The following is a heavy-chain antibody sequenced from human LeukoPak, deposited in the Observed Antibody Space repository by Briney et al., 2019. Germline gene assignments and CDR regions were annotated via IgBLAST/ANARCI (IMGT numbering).Heavy chain of an antibody. Sequence: SETLSLTCAVYGGSFSGYYWSWIRQPPGKGLEWIGEINHSGSTNYNPSLKSRVTISVDTSKNQFSLKPSSVTAADTAVYYCARGGDIVVVPAAIWGQGTLVTVSS. CDR2: INHSGST. V-gene: IGHV4-34*01. J-gene: IGHJ4*02. CDR1: GGSFSGYY. D-gene: IGHD2-2*01. CDR3: ARGGDIVVVPAAI.